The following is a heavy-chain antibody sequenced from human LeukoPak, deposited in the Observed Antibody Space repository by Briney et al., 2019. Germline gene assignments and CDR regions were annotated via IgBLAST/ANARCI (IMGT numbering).Heavy chain of an antibody. Sequence: GGSLRLSCAASGFTFSSNAMTWVRQAPGKGLEWVSAISGSGGSTYYADSVKGRFTISRDNSKNTLYLQMNSLRAEDTAKYYCARGEYQPYYYYYMDVWGKGTTVTVSS. CDR3: ARGEYQPYYYYYMDV. J-gene: IGHJ6*03. CDR2: ISGSGGST. D-gene: IGHD2-2*01. V-gene: IGHV3-23*01. CDR1: GFTFSSNA.